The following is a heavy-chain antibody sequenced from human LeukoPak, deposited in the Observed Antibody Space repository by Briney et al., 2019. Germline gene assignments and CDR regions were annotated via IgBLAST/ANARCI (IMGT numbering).Heavy chain of an antibody. CDR2: ISSSGTST. CDR1: GFSFSDYY. J-gene: IGHJ5*02. D-gene: IGHD1-14*01. Sequence: PGGSLRLSCAASGFSFSDYYMTWIRQAPGKGLEWLSYISSSGTSTYYADSVKGRFTISRDNAKNSLYLQMNSLRAEDTAVYYCARITTGVPLGWFDPWGQGTLVTVSS. V-gene: IGHV3-11*04. CDR3: ARITTGVPLGWFDP.